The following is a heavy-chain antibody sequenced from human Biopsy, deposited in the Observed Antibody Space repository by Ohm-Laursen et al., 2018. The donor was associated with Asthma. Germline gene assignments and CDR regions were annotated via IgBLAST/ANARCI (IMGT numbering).Heavy chain of an antibody. J-gene: IGHJ5*02. Sequence: ASSVKVSCKASGGTFSTFTITWVRQAPGQALEWMGGILPILGTSNYAQKFQGRVTITADESTRTAYMELSSLRSEDTAVYYCASLFLQGFDPWGQGTPVTVSS. V-gene: IGHV1-69*01. CDR3: ASLFLQGFDP. D-gene: IGHD3-3*01. CDR1: GGTFSTFT. CDR2: ILPILGTS.